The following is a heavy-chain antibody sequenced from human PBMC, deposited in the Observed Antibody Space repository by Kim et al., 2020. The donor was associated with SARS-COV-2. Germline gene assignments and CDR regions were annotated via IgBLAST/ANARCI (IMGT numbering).Heavy chain of an antibody. CDR3: ARDLPHYYFDY. J-gene: IGHJ4*02. V-gene: IGHV1-18*01. CDR2: ISAYNGNT. CDR1: GYTFTSYG. Sequence: ASVKVSCKASGYTFTSYGISWVRQAPGQGLEWMGWISAYNGNTNYAQKLQGRVTMTTDTSTSTAYMELRRLRSDDTAMYYCARDLPHYYFDYWGQGTLVTVSS.